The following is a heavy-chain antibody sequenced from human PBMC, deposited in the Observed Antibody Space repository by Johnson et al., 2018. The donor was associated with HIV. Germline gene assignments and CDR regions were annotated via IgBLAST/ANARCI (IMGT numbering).Heavy chain of an antibody. CDR1: GFTVSSNY. Sequence: EKLVESGGGLVQPGGSLRLSCAASGFTVSSNYMSWVRQAPGKGLEWVSGISWNSGSIGYADSVKGRFTISRDNSKDTLYLQMNSLRAEDTAVYYCARDPSYDMAHTDGFDIWGQGTMVTVSS. CDR2: SWNSGSI. D-gene: IGHD3-22*01. J-gene: IGHJ3*02. V-gene: IGHV3-66*02. CDR3: ARDPSYDMAHTDGFDI.